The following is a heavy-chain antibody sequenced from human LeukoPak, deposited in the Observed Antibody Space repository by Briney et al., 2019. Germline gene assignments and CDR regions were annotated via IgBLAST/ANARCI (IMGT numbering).Heavy chain of an antibody. CDR3: ARYYDILTGEVYYYYMDV. CDR1: GYTFTGYY. J-gene: IGHJ6*03. V-gene: IGHV1-2*06. Sequence: GASVKVSCKASGYTFTGYYMHWVRQAPGQGLEWMGRINPNSGGTNYAQKFQGRVTMTRDTSISTAYMELSRLRSDDTAAYYCARYYDILTGEVYYYYMDVWGKGTTVTVSS. D-gene: IGHD3-9*01. CDR2: INPNSGGT.